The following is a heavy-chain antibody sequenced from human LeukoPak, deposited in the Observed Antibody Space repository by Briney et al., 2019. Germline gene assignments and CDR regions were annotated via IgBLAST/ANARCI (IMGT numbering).Heavy chain of an antibody. CDR3: ARDLGLFYYDSSGYPDY. CDR1: GYTFTGDY. V-gene: IGHV1-2*02. Sequence: GASVKVSCKASGYTFTGDYMHWVRQAPGQGLEWMGWINPNSGGTNYAQKFQGRVTMTRDTSISTAYMELSRLRSDDTAVYYCARDLGLFYYDSSGYPDYWGQGTLVTVSS. D-gene: IGHD3-22*01. J-gene: IGHJ4*02. CDR2: INPNSGGT.